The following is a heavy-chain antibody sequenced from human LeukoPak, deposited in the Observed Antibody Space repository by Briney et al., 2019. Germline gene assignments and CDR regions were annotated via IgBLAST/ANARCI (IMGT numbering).Heavy chain of an antibody. V-gene: IGHV1-69*13. CDR3: ARDIQWTYYDFWSGYDGMDV. J-gene: IGHJ6*02. CDR2: IIPIFGTA. D-gene: IGHD3-3*01. Sequence: ASVKVSCKASGGTFISYAISWVRQAPGQGLEWMGGIIPIFGTANYAQKFQGRVTITADESTSTAYMELSSLRSEDTAVYYCARDIQWTYYDFWSGYDGMDVWGQGTTVTVSS. CDR1: GGTFISYA.